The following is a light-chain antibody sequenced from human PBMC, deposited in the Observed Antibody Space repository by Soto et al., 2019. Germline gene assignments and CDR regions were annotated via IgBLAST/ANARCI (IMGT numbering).Light chain of an antibody. Sequence: EIVLTQSPGTLSLSPGERATLSCRASQSVSSAYLAWYQQKPGQAPRLLIYDVTSRATGIPDRFSGSGSGTDFTLTDSRLEPEDFAEYYCQQYGSSPETFGQGTKVEIK. V-gene: IGKV3-20*01. CDR1: QSVSSAY. CDR2: DVT. CDR3: QQYGSSPET. J-gene: IGKJ1*01.